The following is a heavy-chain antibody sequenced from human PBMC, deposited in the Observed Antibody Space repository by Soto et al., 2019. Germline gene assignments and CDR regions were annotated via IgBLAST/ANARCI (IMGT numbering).Heavy chain of an antibody. D-gene: IGHD5-18*01. V-gene: IGHV1-69*13. CDR2: IIPIFGTA. J-gene: IGHJ6*02. Sequence: SVKVSCKASGGTFSSYAISWVRQAPGQGLEWMGGIIPIFGTANYAQKFQGRVTITADESTSTAYMELSSLRSEDTAVYYCATEVEMATAHYYYYGMDVWGQGTTVNVSS. CDR3: ATEVEMATAHYYYYGMDV. CDR1: GGTFSSYA.